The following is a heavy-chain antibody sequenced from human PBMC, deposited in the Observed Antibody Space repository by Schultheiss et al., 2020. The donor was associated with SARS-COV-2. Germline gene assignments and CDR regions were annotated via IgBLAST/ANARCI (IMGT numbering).Heavy chain of an antibody. D-gene: IGHD4-17*01. J-gene: IGHJ4*02. CDR1: GYTLTELS. V-gene: IGHV1-8*01. Sequence: ASVKVSCKVSGYTLTELSMHWVRQAPGKGLEWMGWMNPNSGNTGYAQKFQGRVTMTRNTSISTAYMELSSLRSEDTAVYYCAREDYGDYVLDYFGQGTLVTVSS. CDR2: MNPNSGNT. CDR3: AREDYGDYVLDY.